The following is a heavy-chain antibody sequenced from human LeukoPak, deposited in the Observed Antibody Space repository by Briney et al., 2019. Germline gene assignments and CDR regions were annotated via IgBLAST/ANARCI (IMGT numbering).Heavy chain of an antibody. D-gene: IGHD5-24*01. CDR2: MYHTGST. CDR3: ARGVEMATIGFDY. V-gene: IGHV4-59*01. CDR1: GGSISSYY. J-gene: IGHJ4*02. Sequence: PSETLSLTCTVSGGSISSYYWSWIRQPPGKGLEWIGYMYHTGSTNYNPSVESRVTISLDTSKNQLSLMMRSVTAADTAIYYCARGVEMATIGFDYWGQGTLVTVSS.